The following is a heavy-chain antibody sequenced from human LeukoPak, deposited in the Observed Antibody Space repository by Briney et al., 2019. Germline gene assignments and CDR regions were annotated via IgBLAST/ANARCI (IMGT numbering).Heavy chain of an antibody. CDR1: GGTFSSYA. CDR3: ARDEAGYDSSGYYFDY. D-gene: IGHD3-22*01. J-gene: IGHJ4*02. CDR2: IIPIFGTA. Sequence: ASVKVSCKASGGTFSSYAISWVRQAPGQGLEWMGRIIPIFGTANYAQKFQGRVTITTDESTSTAYMELSSLRSEDTAVYYCARDEAGYDSSGYYFDYWGQGTPVTVSS. V-gene: IGHV1-69*05.